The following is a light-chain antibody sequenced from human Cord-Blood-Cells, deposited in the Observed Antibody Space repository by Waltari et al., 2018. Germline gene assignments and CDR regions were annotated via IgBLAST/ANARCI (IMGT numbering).Light chain of an antibody. Sequence: QSALTPPPSVSGSHGQSVTISCTGTSSDVGSYNRVSWYQQPPGTAPKLMIYEVSNRPSGVPDRFSGSKSGNTASLTISGLQAEDEADYYCSSYTSSSTWVFGGGTKLTVL. CDR2: EVS. V-gene: IGLV2-18*02. CDR1: SSDVGSYNR. J-gene: IGLJ3*02. CDR3: SSYTSSSTWV.